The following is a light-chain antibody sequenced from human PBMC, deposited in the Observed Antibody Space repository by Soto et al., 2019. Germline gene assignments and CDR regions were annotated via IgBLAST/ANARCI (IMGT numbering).Light chain of an antibody. CDR3: QQSYTTPH. CDR1: QSISSY. Sequence: DLQMTQSPSSLSASVGDRVTITCQASQSISSYLNWYQQKPGKAPKLLIYGASSLQSGAPSRFSGSGSGTDFTLTISSLQPEDFATYYCQQSYTTPHFGQGTKLEIK. J-gene: IGKJ2*01. V-gene: IGKV1-39*01. CDR2: GAS.